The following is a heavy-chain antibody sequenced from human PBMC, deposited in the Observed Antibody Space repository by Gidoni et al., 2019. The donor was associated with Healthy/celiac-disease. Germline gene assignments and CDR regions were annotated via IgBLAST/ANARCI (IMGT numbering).Heavy chain of an antibody. V-gene: IGHV3-66*02. CDR1: GFTVSSNY. CDR2: IYSGGST. D-gene: IGHD1-20*01. Sequence: EVQLVESGGGLVQPGGSLRLSCAASGFTVSSNYMSWVRQAPGKGLEWVSVIYSGGSTYYADSVKGRFTISRDNSKNTLYLQMNSLRAEDTAVYYCAGYKAGYYYGMDVWGQGTTVTVSS. CDR3: AGYKAGYYYGMDV. J-gene: IGHJ6*02.